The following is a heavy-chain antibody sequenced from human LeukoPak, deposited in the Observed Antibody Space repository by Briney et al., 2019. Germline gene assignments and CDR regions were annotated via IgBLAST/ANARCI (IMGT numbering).Heavy chain of an antibody. D-gene: IGHD3-22*01. Sequence: SETLSLTCTVSGGSISSYYWSWIRQPPGKGLEWIGSIYYSGSTYYNPSLKSRVTISVDTSKNQFSLKLSSVTAADTAVYYCARQIGGVSMIVAWGQGTLVTVSS. CDR3: ARQIGGVSMIVA. CDR1: GGSISSYY. CDR2: IYYSGST. J-gene: IGHJ4*02. V-gene: IGHV4-59*05.